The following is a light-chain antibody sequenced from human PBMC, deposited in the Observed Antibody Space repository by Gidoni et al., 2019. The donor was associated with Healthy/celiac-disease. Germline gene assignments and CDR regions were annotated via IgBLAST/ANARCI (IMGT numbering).Light chain of an antibody. V-gene: IGKV3-11*01. CDR2: DAS. CDR3: QQRSNWPPLT. CDR1: QSVSSY. Sequence: EIVLTQSPATLSLSPGERATLSCRASQSVSSYLAWYQQKPGQAPRLLIYDASNRATGIPARFSGSGSGTDFTFTISSLEPEDFAVYYCQQRSNWPPLTFGGXTKVEIK. J-gene: IGKJ4*01.